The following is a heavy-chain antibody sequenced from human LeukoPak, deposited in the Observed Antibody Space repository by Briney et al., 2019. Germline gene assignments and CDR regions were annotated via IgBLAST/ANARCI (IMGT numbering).Heavy chain of an antibody. J-gene: IGHJ4*02. CDR1: GGTFSSYA. CDR3: ARSDFWSGYYTYYFDY. Sequence: SLKVSCKASGGTFSSYAISWVRQAPGQGLEWTGGIIPIFGTANYAQKFQGRVTITADESTSTAYMELSSLRSEDTAVYYCARSDFWSGYYTYYFDYWGQGTLVTVSS. D-gene: IGHD3-3*01. V-gene: IGHV1-69*13. CDR2: IIPIFGTA.